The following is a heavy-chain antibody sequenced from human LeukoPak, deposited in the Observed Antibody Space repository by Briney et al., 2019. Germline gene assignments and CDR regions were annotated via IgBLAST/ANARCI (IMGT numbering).Heavy chain of an antibody. CDR2: INQDGNAK. CDR1: GFTFDTYW. J-gene: IGHJ4*02. V-gene: IGHV3-7*01. D-gene: IGHD1-26*01. Sequence: GGSLRLSCAVTGFTFDTYWMSWVRQVPGKGLEWVANINQDGNAKYYVDSVKDRFTISRDNAKNSLYLQMNSLRAEDTGVYYSAREGVPGATAHHYDYWGQGSLVTVSS. CDR3: AREGVPGATAHHYDY.